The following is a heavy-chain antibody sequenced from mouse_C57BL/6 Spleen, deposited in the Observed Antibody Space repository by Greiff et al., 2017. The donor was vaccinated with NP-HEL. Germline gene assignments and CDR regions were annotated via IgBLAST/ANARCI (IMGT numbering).Heavy chain of an antibody. V-gene: IGHV1-55*01. CDR2: IYPGSGST. CDR3: AGKRLGYYGSLDY. Sequence: QVQLQQPGAELVKPGASVKMSCKASGYTFTSYWITWVKQRPGQGLEWLGDIYPGSGSTNYNEKFKSKATLTVDTSSSTTSMQLSSRTSEDSAVYYCAGKRLGYYGSLDYWGQGTTLTVSS. CDR1: GYTFTSYW. J-gene: IGHJ2*01. D-gene: IGHD1-1*01.